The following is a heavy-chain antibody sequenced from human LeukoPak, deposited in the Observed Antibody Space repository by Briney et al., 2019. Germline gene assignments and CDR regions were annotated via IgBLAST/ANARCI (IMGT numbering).Heavy chain of an antibody. CDR1: GYTFTGYD. J-gene: IGHJ3*02. V-gene: IGHV1-8*01. CDR3: ARDEYSGYDI. CDR2: INPKTGHT. D-gene: IGHD5-12*01. Sequence: ASVKVSCKASGYTFTGYDITWVRQATGQGLEWMGWINPKTGHTGYAQHFQGRVTMTKNTSISTAYMELSSLTSDDTAVYYCARDEYSGYDIWGQGTMVTVSS.